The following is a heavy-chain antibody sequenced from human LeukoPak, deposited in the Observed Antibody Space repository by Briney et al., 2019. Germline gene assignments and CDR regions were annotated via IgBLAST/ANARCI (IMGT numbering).Heavy chain of an antibody. V-gene: IGHV3-7*05. CDR3: ARDVDGDLDY. Sequence: GSLTLSCVVSGFTFSNYGMHWVRQAPGKGLEWVANIKADGSRKNYVDSVKGRFTISRDNAKNSVYLEMNSLRGEDTAVYYCARDVDGDLDYWGQGTLVTVSS. CDR2: IKADGSRK. D-gene: IGHD4-17*01. CDR1: GFTFSNYG. J-gene: IGHJ4*02.